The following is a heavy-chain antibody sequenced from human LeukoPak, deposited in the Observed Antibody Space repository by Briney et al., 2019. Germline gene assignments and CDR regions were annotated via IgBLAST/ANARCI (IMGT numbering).Heavy chain of an antibody. CDR2: IYPADSDT. CDR3: VRPKYSGSWYYMDV. Sequence: GESLQISCKGSGYTFTTYWIGWVRQMSGKGLEWMGFIYPADSDTRYSPSFQGQVTISADNSISTAYLQWSSLKASDTAIYYCVRPKYSGSWYYMDVWGKGTTVTVSS. J-gene: IGHJ6*03. V-gene: IGHV5-51*01. D-gene: IGHD6-13*01. CDR1: GYTFTTYW.